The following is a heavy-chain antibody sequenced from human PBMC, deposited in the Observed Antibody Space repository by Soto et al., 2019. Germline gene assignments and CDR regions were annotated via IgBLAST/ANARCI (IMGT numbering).Heavy chain of an antibody. CDR3: AKVPGIAAAGRGNYFDY. D-gene: IGHD6-13*01. Sequence: WGSLSLSCASSGFTFSSYAMSWVRQAPGKGLEWVSAILVLVGSTYYADSVKGRFTISRDNSKNTLYLQMNLLRAEDTAVYYCAKVPGIAAAGRGNYFDYWGQGTLVTVS. J-gene: IGHJ4*02. V-gene: IGHV3-23*01. CDR2: ILVLVGST. CDR1: GFTFSSYA.